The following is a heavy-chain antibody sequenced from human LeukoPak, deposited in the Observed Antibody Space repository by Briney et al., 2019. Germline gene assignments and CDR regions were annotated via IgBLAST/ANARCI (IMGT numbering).Heavy chain of an antibody. Sequence: SETLSLTCTVSGGSISSYYWSWIRQPPGKGLEWIGYIYYSGSTNYNPSFKSRVTISVDTSKNQFSLKLSSVTAADTAVYYCAWGRRIKSGYSSGWYGHYFDYWGQGTLVTVSS. CDR1: GGSISSYY. V-gene: IGHV4-59*01. D-gene: IGHD6-19*01. J-gene: IGHJ4*02. CDR2: IYYSGST. CDR3: AWGRRIKSGYSSGWYGHYFDY.